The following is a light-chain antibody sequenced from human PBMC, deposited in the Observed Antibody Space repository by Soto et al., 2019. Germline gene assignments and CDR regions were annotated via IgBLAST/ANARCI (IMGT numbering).Light chain of an antibody. CDR2: AAS. Sequence: DIQMTQSPSSLSASVRDSVTITCRASQNIRNYLNWYQQKPGKAPKLLIYAASSLQSGVPSRFSGIGSGTDFTLTINSLQPEDFATYYCQQADSFPLTFGGGTKVEIK. V-gene: IGKV1-39*01. CDR1: QNIRNY. CDR3: QQADSFPLT. J-gene: IGKJ4*01.